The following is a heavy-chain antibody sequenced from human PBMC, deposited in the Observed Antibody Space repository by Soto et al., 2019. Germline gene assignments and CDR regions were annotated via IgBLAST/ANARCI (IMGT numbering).Heavy chain of an antibody. V-gene: IGHV1-69*13. Sequence: ASVKVSCKASGGTFSSYAISWVRQAPGQGLEWMGGIIPIFGTANYAQKFQGRVTITADESTSTAYMELSSLRSEDTAVYYCARSGTYYYDSSGFYNWFDPWGQGTLVTVSS. CDR3: ARSGTYYYDSSGFYNWFDP. CDR2: IIPIFGTA. CDR1: GGTFSSYA. D-gene: IGHD3-22*01. J-gene: IGHJ5*02.